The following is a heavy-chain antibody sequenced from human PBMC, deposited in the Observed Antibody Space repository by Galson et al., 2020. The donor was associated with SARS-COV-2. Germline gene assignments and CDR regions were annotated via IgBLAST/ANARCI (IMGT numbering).Heavy chain of an antibody. CDR1: GASVSSNSAG. J-gene: IGHJ4*02. V-gene: IGHV6-1*01. CDR2: TYYRSKWFN. CDR3: AGELVTGGSYWRPDK. Sequence: SETLSLTCAISGASVSSNSAGWIWIRQSPSRGLEWLGRTYYRSKWFNGFAASVRSRITINADTSKNQFSLQLSSVTPEDTAVYYCAGELVTGGSYWRPDKWGQGTLVTVSS. D-gene: IGHD1-26*01.